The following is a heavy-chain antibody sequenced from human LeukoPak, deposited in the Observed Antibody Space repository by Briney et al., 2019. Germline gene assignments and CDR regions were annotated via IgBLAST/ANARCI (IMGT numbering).Heavy chain of an antibody. CDR1: GYTFTRYA. J-gene: IGHJ4*02. D-gene: IGHD5-24*01. V-gene: IGHV7-4-1*02. Sequence: ASVKVSCKASGYTFTRYAVNWVRQAPGQGLEWMGWINIKTGNPTYGQGFTGRFVFSLDTSVTTAYLQIINLKDEDTAVYYCARDRRDGYNLGVDYFDYWGQGTLVTVSS. CDR3: ARDRRDGYNLGVDYFDY. CDR2: INIKTGNP.